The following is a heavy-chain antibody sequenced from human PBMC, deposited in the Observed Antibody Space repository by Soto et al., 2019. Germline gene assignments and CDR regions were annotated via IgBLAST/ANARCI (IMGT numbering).Heavy chain of an antibody. Sequence: SETLSLTCTVSGGSISSSSYYWGWIRQPPGKGLEWIGSIYYSGSTYYNPSLKSRVTISVDTSKNQFSLKLSSVTAADTAVYYCARASTGIVVVVAATPGNWFDPWGQGTLVTVSS. CDR2: IYYSGST. CDR1: GGSISSSSYY. V-gene: IGHV4-39*01. J-gene: IGHJ5*02. CDR3: ARASTGIVVVVAATPGNWFDP. D-gene: IGHD2-15*01.